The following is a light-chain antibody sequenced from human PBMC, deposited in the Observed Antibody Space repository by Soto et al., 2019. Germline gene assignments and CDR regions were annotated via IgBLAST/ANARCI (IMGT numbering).Light chain of an antibody. CDR2: GNS. CDR1: SSNIGAGYD. J-gene: IGLJ1*01. CDR3: QSYDSSLSGYV. V-gene: IGLV1-40*01. Sequence: QSVLTQPPSVSGAPGQRVTISCTGSSSNIGAGYDVHWYQQLPGTAPKVLIYGNSNRPSGVPDRFSGSKSGTSASLAITGLHAEDEADDYCQSYDSSLSGYVFGTGTQLTVL.